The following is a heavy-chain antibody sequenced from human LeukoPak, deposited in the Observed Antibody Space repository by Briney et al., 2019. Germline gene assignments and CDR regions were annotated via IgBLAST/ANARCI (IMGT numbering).Heavy chain of an antibody. Sequence: IPGGSLRLSCAASGFTFSNAWMSWVRQAPGKGLEWVGRIKSETDGGTTDYAAPVKGRFTISRDDSKNTLYLQMNSLKTEDTAVYYCTTAVGATRDYWGQGTLVTVSS. V-gene: IGHV3-15*01. CDR2: IKSETDGGTT. CDR1: GFTFSNAW. CDR3: TTAVGATRDY. D-gene: IGHD1-26*01. J-gene: IGHJ4*02.